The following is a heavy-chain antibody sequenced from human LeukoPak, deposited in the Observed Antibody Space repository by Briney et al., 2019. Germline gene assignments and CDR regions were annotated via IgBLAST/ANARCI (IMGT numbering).Heavy chain of an antibody. CDR1: GFTVSSSY. D-gene: IGHD5-24*01. J-gene: IGHJ3*02. CDR2: IYSGGST. Sequence: GGSLRLYCEASGFTVSSSYMSWVPRAPGKGLVGVSNIYSGGSTDYKDSVKDRFIISRDNSNNTLYLQMNSLRAEDTAVYYCAKEMATMNAFDIWGQGTMVTVSS. V-gene: IGHV3-66*01. CDR3: AKEMATMNAFDI.